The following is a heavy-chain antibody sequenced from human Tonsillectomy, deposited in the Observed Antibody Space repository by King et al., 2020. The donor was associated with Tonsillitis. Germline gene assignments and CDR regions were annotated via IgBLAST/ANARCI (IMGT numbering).Heavy chain of an antibody. Sequence: VQLVQSGGGLVQPGGSLRLSCAAPGFTFSSYGMNWVRQAPGKGLEWVSYISSSSSTIYYADSVKGRFTISRDNAKNSLYLQMNSLRAEDTAVYYCARGGAARPDLWGQGTLVTVSS. CDR1: GFTFSSYG. CDR2: ISSSSSTI. D-gene: IGHD6-6*01. V-gene: IGHV3-48*01. J-gene: IGHJ1*01. CDR3: ARGGAARPDL.